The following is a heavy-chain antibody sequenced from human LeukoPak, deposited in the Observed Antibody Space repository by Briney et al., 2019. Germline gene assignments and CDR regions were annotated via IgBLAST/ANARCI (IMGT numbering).Heavy chain of an antibody. J-gene: IGHJ4*02. CDR3: AKTLLSGIVGATYYFDY. CDR1: AFTFSSYG. Sequence: GGSLRLSCAASAFTFSSYGMHWVHQAPGKGLEWVAFIRYDGSNKYYADSVKGRFTISRDNSRNTLYLQMNSLRAEDTAVYYCAKTLLSGIVGATYYFDYWGQGTLVTVSS. D-gene: IGHD1-26*01. CDR2: IRYDGSNK. V-gene: IGHV3-30*02.